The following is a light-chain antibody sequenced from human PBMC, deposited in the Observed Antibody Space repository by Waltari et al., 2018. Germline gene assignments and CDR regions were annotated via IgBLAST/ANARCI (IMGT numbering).Light chain of an antibody. CDR1: ISDVGGYNY. J-gene: IGLJ2*01. V-gene: IGLV2-14*01. Sequence: QSALTQPASVSGSPGQSITISCTGTISDVGGYNYVSWYQQHPGTAPKLMIYDVTKRPLGVSHRFSASKAGNTASLTISGLQAEDEADYYCSSKTSSNTFIFGGGTKLTVL. CDR2: DVT. CDR3: SSKTSSNTFI.